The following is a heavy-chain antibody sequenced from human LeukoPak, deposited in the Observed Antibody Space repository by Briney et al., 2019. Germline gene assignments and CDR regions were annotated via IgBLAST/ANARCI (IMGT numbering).Heavy chain of an antibody. D-gene: IGHD5-12*01. CDR3: ARIASKTATSDY. V-gene: IGHV1-2*02. Sequence: ASVKVSCKASGSTFTGYYLHWVRQAPGQGLEWMGWINPTSGGTNHAQKFQGRVTMTRDTSISTAYMELSRLRSDDTAVYYCARIASKTATSDYWGQGTMVTVSP. CDR2: INPTSGGT. J-gene: IGHJ3*01. CDR1: GSTFTGYY.